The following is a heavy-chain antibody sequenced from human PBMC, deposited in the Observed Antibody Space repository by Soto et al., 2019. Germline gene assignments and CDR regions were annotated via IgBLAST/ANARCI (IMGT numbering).Heavy chain of an antibody. CDR2: INHSGST. D-gene: IGHD6-6*01. CDR1: GGSFSGYY. V-gene: IGHV4-34*01. J-gene: IGHJ4*02. Sequence: QVQLQQWGAGLLKPSETLSLTCAVYGGSFSGYYWSWIRQPPGKGLEWIGEINHSGSTNYNPSLKSRVTISVDTSKNQFSLKLSSVTAADTAVYYCARSRKTSTIAASRGDYWGQGTLVTVSS. CDR3: ARSRKTSTIAASRGDY.